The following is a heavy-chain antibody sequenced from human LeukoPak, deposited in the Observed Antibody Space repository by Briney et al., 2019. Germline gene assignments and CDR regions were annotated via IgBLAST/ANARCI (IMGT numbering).Heavy chain of an antibody. Sequence: GGSLRLSCAASGFTFDDYGMSWVRQAPGKGLEWVSGINWNGGSKGYADSVKGRFTISRDNSKNTLYLQMNSLRAEDTAVYYCARDSNRYLVGSYPSDSRYWGQGTLVTVSS. V-gene: IGHV3-20*04. CDR2: INWNGGSK. CDR3: ARDSNRYLVGSYPSDSRY. CDR1: GFTFDDYG. J-gene: IGHJ4*02. D-gene: IGHD1-26*01.